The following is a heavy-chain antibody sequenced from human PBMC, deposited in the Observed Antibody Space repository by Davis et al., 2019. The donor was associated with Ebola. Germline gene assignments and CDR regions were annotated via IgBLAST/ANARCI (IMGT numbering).Heavy chain of an antibody. Sequence: SETLSLTCTVSGGSISSYYWSWIRQPPGKGLEWIGYIYYSGSTNYNPSLKSRVTISVDTSKNQFSLKLSSVTAADTAVYYCARSPAMVVFYYFDCWGQGTLVTVSS. V-gene: IGHV4-59*08. CDR1: GGSISSYY. CDR3: ARSPAMVVFYYFDC. D-gene: IGHD5-18*01. J-gene: IGHJ4*02. CDR2: IYYSGST.